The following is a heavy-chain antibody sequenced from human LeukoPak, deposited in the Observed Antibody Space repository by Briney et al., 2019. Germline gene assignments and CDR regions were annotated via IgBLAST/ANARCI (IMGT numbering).Heavy chain of an antibody. CDR2: ISYDGSNK. D-gene: IGHD3-3*01. Sequence: GRSLRLSCAASGFTFSSYGMHWVRQAPGKGLEWVAVISYDGSNKYYADSVKGRFTISRDNSKNTLYLQMNSLRAEDTAVYYCAKSRSDVVDYWGQGTLVTVSS. J-gene: IGHJ4*02. V-gene: IGHV3-30*18. CDR3: AKSRSDVVDY. CDR1: GFTFSSYG.